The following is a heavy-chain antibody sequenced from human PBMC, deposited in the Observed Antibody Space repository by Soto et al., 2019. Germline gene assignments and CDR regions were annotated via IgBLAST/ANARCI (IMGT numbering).Heavy chain of an antibody. CDR3: ARRGLRYLVYGMDV. CDR2: INNDASSA. Sequence: GGSLRLSCAGSGFTFYSYWMHWVRQVPGKGLVWVSRINNDASSATYADSVEGRFTISRDNPKNTLYLQMHSLRAADTAVYYCARRGLRYLVYGMDVWGQGTTVTVSS. D-gene: IGHD3-9*01. V-gene: IGHV3-74*03. J-gene: IGHJ6*02. CDR1: GFTFYSYW.